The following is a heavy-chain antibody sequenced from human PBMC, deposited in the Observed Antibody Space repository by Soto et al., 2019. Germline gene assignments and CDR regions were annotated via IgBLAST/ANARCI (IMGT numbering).Heavy chain of an antibody. J-gene: IGHJ3*02. CDR3: AKDYCSSTSCYSSVGAFDI. CDR1: GFTFSSYA. V-gene: IGHV3-64D*06. CDR2: ISSNGGST. Sequence: GGSLRLSCSASGFTFSSYAMHWVRQAPGKGLEYVSAISSNGGSTYYADSVKGRFTISRDNSKNTLYLQMSSLRAEDTAVYYCAKDYCSSTSCYSSVGAFDIWGQGTMVTVSS. D-gene: IGHD2-2*02.